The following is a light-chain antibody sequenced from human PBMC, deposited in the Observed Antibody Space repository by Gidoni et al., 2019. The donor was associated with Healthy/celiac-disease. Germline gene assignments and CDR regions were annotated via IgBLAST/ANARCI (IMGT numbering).Light chain of an antibody. Sequence: QSALTQPASVSGSPGQSITISCTGTSSDLGGYNYVSWYQHHPGKATKLMIYDVSNRHSGVSNRFSGSKSGNTASLTISGLQAEDEADYYCSSYTSSSTHWVFGGGTKLTVL. J-gene: IGLJ3*02. CDR1: SSDLGGYNY. CDR2: DVS. CDR3: SSYTSSSTHWV. V-gene: IGLV2-14*03.